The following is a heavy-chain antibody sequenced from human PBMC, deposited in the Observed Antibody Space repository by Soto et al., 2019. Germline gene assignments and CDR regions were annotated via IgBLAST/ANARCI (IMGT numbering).Heavy chain of an antibody. Sequence: GASVKVSCKASGYTFTSYGISWVRQAPGQGLEWMGWISAYNGNTNYAQKLQGRVTMTTDTSTSTAYMELRSLRSDDTAVYYCASITKVGERIKDYYYMDVWXKGTTVTVSS. J-gene: IGHJ6*03. CDR1: GYTFTSYG. CDR3: ASITKVGERIKDYYYMDV. V-gene: IGHV1-18*01. CDR2: ISAYNGNT. D-gene: IGHD3-16*01.